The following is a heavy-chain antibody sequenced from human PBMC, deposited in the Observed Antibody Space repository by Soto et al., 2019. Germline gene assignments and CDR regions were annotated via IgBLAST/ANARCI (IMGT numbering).Heavy chain of an antibody. V-gene: IGHV1-18*04. CDR3: ARDIDPSRFVEWTSIDY. CDR2: ISAYNANT. J-gene: IGHJ4*01. D-gene: IGHD3-3*01. CDR1: GYTVTDYA. Sequence: QVQLVQSGGEVKKPGASVKVSCKASGYTVTDYAFTWVRQAPGQGLEWMGWISAYNANTNYAQKLQGRVTMTTDTSTSTAYLELRSLRSDDTAVYYCARDIDPSRFVEWTSIDYWGNGNLVTVSS.